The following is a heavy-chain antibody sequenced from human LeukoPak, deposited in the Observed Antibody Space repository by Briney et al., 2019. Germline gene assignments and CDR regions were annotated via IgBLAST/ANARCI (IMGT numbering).Heavy chain of an antibody. CDR1: GFTFSSYS. D-gene: IGHD2-15*01. CDR2: ISSSSSYM. Sequence: GGSLRLSCAASGFTFSSYSMNWVRQAPGKGLEWVSSISSSSSYMYYADSVKGRFTISRDNAKNSLYLQMNSLRAEDTAVYYCARDRVAQDAFDIWGQGTMVTVSS. CDR3: ARDRVAQDAFDI. J-gene: IGHJ3*02. V-gene: IGHV3-21*01.